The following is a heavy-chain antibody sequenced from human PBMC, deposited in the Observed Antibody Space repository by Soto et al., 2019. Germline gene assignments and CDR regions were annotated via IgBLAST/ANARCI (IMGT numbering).Heavy chain of an antibody. CDR2: ISGSANST. J-gene: IGHJ4*02. CDR3: AKGGSSGGSCSNY. Sequence: PGGSLRLSCAASGFIFSSYAMSWVRQAPGKGLEWVSGISGSANSTYYADSVKGRFTISRDNSKNTLYLQMNSLRAEDTAVYYCAKGGSSGGSCSNYWGQGTRVTVSS. V-gene: IGHV3-23*01. D-gene: IGHD2-15*01. CDR1: GFIFSSYA.